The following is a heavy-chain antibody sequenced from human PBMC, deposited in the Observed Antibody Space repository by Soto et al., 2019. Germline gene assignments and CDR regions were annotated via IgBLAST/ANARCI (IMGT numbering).Heavy chain of an antibody. CDR2: ISGSGGST. Sequence: EVPLLESGGGLVQPGGSLRLSCAASGFTFSSYAMSWVRQAPGKGLEWVSAISGSGGSTYYADSVKGRFTISRDNSKNTLYLQMHSLRAEDTAVYYCAKESTCSGGSCYSIDYWGQGTLVTVSS. D-gene: IGHD2-15*01. CDR1: GFTFSSYA. V-gene: IGHV3-23*01. J-gene: IGHJ4*02. CDR3: AKESTCSGGSCYSIDY.